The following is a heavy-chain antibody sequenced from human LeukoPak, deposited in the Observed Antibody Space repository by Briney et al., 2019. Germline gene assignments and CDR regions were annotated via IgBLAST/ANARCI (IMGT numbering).Heavy chain of an antibody. J-gene: IGHJ4*02. CDR3: ARYGDIDY. Sequence: PSETLYLTCTVSGGSISSSSYYWGWIRQPPGKGLEWIGSIYYSGSTYYNPSLKSRVTISVDTSKNQFSLKLSSVTAADTAVYYCARYGDIDYWGQGTLVTVSS. D-gene: IGHD4-17*01. CDR2: IYYSGST. V-gene: IGHV4-39*01. CDR1: GGSISSSSYY.